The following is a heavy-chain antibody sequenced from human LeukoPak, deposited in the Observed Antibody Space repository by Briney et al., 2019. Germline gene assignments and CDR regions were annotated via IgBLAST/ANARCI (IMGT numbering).Heavy chain of an antibody. D-gene: IGHD2-2*01. V-gene: IGHV1-2*02. Sequence: ASVKVSCKASGYTFTGYYIHWVRQAPGQGLEWMGWINPSSGGTNYAQKVQGRVSMTRDTSISTVYMELSRLRSDDTAVYYCARDVGEYCSSIDCYASDYWGQGTLVTVSS. CDR1: GYTFTGYY. CDR3: ARDVGEYCSSIDCYASDY. CDR2: INPSSGGT. J-gene: IGHJ4*02.